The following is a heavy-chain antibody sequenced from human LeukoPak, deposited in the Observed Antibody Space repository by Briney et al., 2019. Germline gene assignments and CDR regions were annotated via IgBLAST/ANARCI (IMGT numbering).Heavy chain of an antibody. CDR1: GFTFSSYS. V-gene: IGHV3-21*04. J-gene: IGHJ4*02. Sequence: GGFLRLSCAASGFTFSSYSMNWVRQAPGKGLEWVSSISSSSSYIYYADSVKGRFTISRDNAKNSLYLQMNSLRAEDTAVYYCARDIGASSGWGYYFDYWGQGTLVTVSS. CDR3: ARDIGASSGWGYYFDY. D-gene: IGHD6-19*01. CDR2: ISSSSSYI.